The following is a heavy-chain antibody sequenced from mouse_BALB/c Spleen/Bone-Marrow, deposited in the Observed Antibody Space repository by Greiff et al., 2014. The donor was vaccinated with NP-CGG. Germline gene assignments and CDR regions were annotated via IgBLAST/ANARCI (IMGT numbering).Heavy chain of an antibody. J-gene: IGHJ3*01. V-gene: IGHV14-3*02. D-gene: IGHD1-1*01. Sequence: VQLKESGAELVKPGASVKLYCTASGFNIKDTYMHWVKQRPERGLEWIGRIDPANGNTKYDPKFQGKATITADTSSNTAYLQLSSLTSEDTAVYYCASYYYGSSGFAYWGQGTLVTVSA. CDR1: GFNIKDTY. CDR2: IDPANGNT. CDR3: ASYYYGSSGFAY.